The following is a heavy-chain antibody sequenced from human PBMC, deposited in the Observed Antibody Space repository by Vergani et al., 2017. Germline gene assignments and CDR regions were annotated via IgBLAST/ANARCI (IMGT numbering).Heavy chain of an antibody. J-gene: IGHJ4*02. CDR1: GYTLTGYY. CDR3: ARGLLSSGYLFDY. V-gene: IGHV1-2*02. D-gene: IGHD3-22*01. Sequence: QVQLVQSGAEVKKPGASVKVSCKASGYTLTGYYIHWVRQAPGQGLEWMGWINPNSGGTKYAQKFQGRVTMTRDTSISTAYMELSRLRSDDTAVYYCARGLLSSGYLFDYWGQGTLVTVSS. CDR2: INPNSGGT.